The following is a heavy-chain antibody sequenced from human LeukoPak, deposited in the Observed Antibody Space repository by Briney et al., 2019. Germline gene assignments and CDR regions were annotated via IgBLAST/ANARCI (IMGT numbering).Heavy chain of an antibody. CDR1: GGSFSGYY. V-gene: IGHV4-34*01. D-gene: IGHD6-6*01. CDR3: ARAGIAARY. CDR2: INHSGST. J-gene: IGHJ4*02. Sequence: PSETLSLTCAVYGGSFSGYYWSWIRQPPGKGLEWIGEINHSGSTNYNPSLKSRVTISVDTSKNQFSLKLSSVTAADTAVYYCARAGIAARYWGQGTLVAVSS.